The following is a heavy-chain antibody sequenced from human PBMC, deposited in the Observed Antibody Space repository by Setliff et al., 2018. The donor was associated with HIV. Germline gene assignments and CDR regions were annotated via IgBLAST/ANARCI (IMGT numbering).Heavy chain of an antibody. J-gene: IGHJ4*02. Sequence: ASVKVSCKASGYTFTSYGISWVRQAPGQGLEWMGWISAYNGNTNYAQKLQGRVTMTTDTSTSTAYMELRSLRSDDTAVYYCARRARESTALHSDWNDVLLFDYWGQGTLVTVSS. D-gene: IGHD1-1*01. V-gene: IGHV1-18*01. CDR3: ARRARESTALHSDWNDVLLFDY. CDR1: GYTFTSYG. CDR2: ISAYNGNT.